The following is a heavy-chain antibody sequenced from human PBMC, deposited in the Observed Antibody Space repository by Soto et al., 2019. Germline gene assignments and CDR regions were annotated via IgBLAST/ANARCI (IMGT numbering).Heavy chain of an antibody. D-gene: IGHD1-1*01. CDR1: GYTFTSYG. CDR3: ASAVGTKTGYYYGMDV. J-gene: IGHJ6*02. V-gene: IGHV1-18*01. CDR2: ISAYNGNT. Sequence: ASLKVSCKASGYTFTSYGISWVRQAPGQGLEWMGWISAYNGNTNYAQKLQGRVTMTTDTSTSTAYMELRSLRSDDTAVYYCASAVGTKTGYYYGMDVWGQGTTVTVSS.